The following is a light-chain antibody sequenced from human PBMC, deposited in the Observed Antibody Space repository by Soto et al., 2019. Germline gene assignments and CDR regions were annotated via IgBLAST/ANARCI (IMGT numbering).Light chain of an antibody. Sequence: EIVLTQSPATLSLSPGERATLSCRASQSVSSYLAWYQQKPGQAPRLLIYDASNRATGIPARFSGSGSGTDFPLTISSREPEDFAGDYCQQRSNWPPITFGQGTRLEIK. CDR3: QQRSNWPPIT. V-gene: IGKV3-11*01. J-gene: IGKJ5*01. CDR1: QSVSSY. CDR2: DAS.